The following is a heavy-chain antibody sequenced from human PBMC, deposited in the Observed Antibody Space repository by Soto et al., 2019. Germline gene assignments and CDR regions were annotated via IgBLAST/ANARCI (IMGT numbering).Heavy chain of an antibody. Sequence: SATLSLTCTVSGDSIRSYYWSWIRQPPGKGLEWIGYIYYSGSSNYNPSLKSRVTISVDTSRNQFSLKLSSVTAADTAVYYCARDRRWQSYSWGFDYWGQG. J-gene: IGHJ4*02. V-gene: IGHV4-59*01. CDR3: ARDRRWQSYSWGFDY. CDR1: GDSIRSYY. D-gene: IGHD1-26*01. CDR2: IYYSGSS.